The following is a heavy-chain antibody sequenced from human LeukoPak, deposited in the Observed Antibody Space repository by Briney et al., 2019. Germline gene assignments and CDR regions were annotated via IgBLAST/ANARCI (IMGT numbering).Heavy chain of an antibody. CDR3: ARDPYNGNYGDSYYYYMDV. J-gene: IGHJ6*03. D-gene: IGHD1-26*01. CDR2: ISYDGSYK. Sequence: GGSLRLSCAASGFTFNSYGMHWVRQAPGKGLEWVAVISYDGSYKYYVDSVKGRFTISRDNSKNTLYLQMNSLRAEDTAIYYCARDPYNGNYGDSYYYYMDVWGKGTTVTISS. V-gene: IGHV3-30*03. CDR1: GFTFNSYG.